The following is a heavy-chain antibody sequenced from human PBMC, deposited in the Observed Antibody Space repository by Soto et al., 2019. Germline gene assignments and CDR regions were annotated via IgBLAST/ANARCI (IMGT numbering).Heavy chain of an antibody. Sequence: QVQLQESGPGLVKPSETLSLTCTVSGGSISSYYWSWIRQPPGKGLEWIGYIYYSGSTNYNPSLKSRVTISVDTSKNQFSLKLSSVTAADTAVYYCARKGRDSSSGGFDPWGQGTLVTVSS. V-gene: IGHV4-59*01. D-gene: IGHD6-13*01. J-gene: IGHJ5*02. CDR2: IYYSGST. CDR3: ARKGRDSSSGGFDP. CDR1: GGSISSYY.